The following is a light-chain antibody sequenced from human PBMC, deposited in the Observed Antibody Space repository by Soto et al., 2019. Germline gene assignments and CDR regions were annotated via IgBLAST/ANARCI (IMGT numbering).Light chain of an antibody. CDR3: QQYNTYSWT. J-gene: IGKJ1*01. V-gene: IGKV1-5*03. CDR1: QSISTW. CDR2: KAS. Sequence: DVQRTQSPSTLSASVGDRVTITCRASQSISTWLAWYQQKPGKAPKLLIYKASGLESGVPSRFSGSGSGTEFTLTISSLQPDDFATYYCQQYNTYSWTFGQGTKVEIK.